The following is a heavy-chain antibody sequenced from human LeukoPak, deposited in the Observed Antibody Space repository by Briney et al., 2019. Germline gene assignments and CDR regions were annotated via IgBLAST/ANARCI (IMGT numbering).Heavy chain of an antibody. CDR2: IWYDGSNK. D-gene: IGHD5-12*01. CDR1: GFTFSSYG. CDR3: ARDEYSGYVDFDY. V-gene: IGHV3-33*01. Sequence: GGSLRLSCAASGFTFSSYGMHWVRQAPGKGLGWVAVIWYDGSNKYYADSVKGRFTISRDNSKNTLYLQMNSLRAEDTAVYYCARDEYSGYVDFDYWGQGTLVTVSS. J-gene: IGHJ4*02.